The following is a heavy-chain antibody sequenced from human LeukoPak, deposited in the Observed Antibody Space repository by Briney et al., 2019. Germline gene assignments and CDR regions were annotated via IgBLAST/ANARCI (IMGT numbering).Heavy chain of an antibody. V-gene: IGHV1-69*06. Sequence: ASVKVSCKASGGTFSSYAISWVRQAPGQGLEWMGGIIPIFGTANYAQKFQGRVTITADKSTSTAYMELRSLRSDDTAVYYCASGTVTSRVDYFDYWGQGTLVTVSS. J-gene: IGHJ4*02. CDR2: IIPIFGTA. CDR3: ASGTVTSRVDYFDY. CDR1: GGTFSSYA. D-gene: IGHD4-17*01.